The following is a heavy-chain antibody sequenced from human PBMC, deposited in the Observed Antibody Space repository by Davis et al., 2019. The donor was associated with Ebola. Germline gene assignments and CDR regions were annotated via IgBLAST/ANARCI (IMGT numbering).Heavy chain of an antibody. J-gene: IGHJ4*02. CDR2: INAGSSRK. CDR3: VREWFGETD. CDR1: GFTFSGYG. Sequence: GESLKISCAASGFTFSGYGMHWVRQAPGKGLEWVSNINAGSSRKSYADSVKGRFTISRDNAKNSLYLQMNSLGDEDTAVYYCVREWFGETDWGQGTLVTVSS. D-gene: IGHD3-10*01. V-gene: IGHV3-48*02.